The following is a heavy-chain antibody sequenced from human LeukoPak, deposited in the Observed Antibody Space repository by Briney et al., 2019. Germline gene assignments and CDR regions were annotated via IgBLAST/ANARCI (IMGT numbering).Heavy chain of an antibody. D-gene: IGHD3-22*01. Sequence: ASVKVSRKASGYTFTSYGISWLRQAPGQGLEWMGWISAYNGNTNYAQNLQVRVTMTTDTSTSTAYMELRSLRSDDTAVYYCARENVYYDSSDYYPRFDYWGQGTLVTVSS. CDR2: ISAYNGNT. J-gene: IGHJ4*02. V-gene: IGHV1-18*01. CDR1: GYTFTSYG. CDR3: ARENVYYDSSDYYPRFDY.